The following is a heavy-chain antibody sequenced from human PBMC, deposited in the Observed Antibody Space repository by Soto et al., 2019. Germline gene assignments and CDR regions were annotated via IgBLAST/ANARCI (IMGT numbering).Heavy chain of an antibody. V-gene: IGHV4-59*08. Sequence: PSETLSLTCTVSGGSISSYYWSWIRQPPGKGLEWIGYIYYSGSTNYNPSLKSRVTISVDTSKNQFSLKLSSVTAADTAVYYCARLPRSGYDFGWFDPWGQGTLVTVSS. CDR2: IYYSGST. CDR1: GGSISSYY. CDR3: ARLPRSGYDFGWFDP. J-gene: IGHJ5*02. D-gene: IGHD5-12*01.